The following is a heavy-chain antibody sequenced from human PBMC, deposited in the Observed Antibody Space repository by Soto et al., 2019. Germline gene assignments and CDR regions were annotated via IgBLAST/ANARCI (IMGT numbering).Heavy chain of an antibody. CDR3: ARLYTYGYYHFDH. D-gene: IGHD3-22*01. J-gene: IGHJ4*02. CDR1: GDSISGGNYY. CDR2: IYYTGTT. V-gene: IGHV4-31*02. Sequence: SETLSLTCTVSGDSISGGNYYWTWIRQHPGRGLEWIGYIYYTGTTHYSPSLQSRVTMSVNTSKNQISLTLTSLTPADTAVYFCARLYTYGYYHFDHWGQGTLVTVSS.